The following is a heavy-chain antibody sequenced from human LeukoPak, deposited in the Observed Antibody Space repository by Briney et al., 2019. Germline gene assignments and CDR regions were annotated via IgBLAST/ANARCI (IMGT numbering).Heavy chain of an antibody. CDR1: GFTFSSYS. V-gene: IGHV3-21*01. CDR2: ISSSSSYI. CDR3: ARGGENSGFDY. J-gene: IGHJ4*02. Sequence: GGSLRLSCAASGFTFSSYSINWVRQAPGKGLEWVSSISSSSSYIYYADSVKGRFTISRDDAKNSLYLQMNSLRAEDTALYYCARGGENSGFDYWGQGTLVIVSS. D-gene: IGHD6-19*01.